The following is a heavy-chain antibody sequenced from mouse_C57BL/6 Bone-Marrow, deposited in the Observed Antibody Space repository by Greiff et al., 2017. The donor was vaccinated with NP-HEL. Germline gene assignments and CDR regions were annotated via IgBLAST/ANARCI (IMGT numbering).Heavy chain of an antibody. J-gene: IGHJ2*01. CDR2: IYPGSGST. V-gene: IGHV1-55*01. Sequence: VHLVESGAELVKPGASVKMSCKASGYTFTSYWITWVKQRPGQGLEWIGDIYPGSGSTNYNEKFKSKATLTVDTSSSTAYMQLSSLTSEDSAVYYCARGRLYGSSPFDYWGQGTTLTVSS. CDR3: ARGRLYGSSPFDY. CDR1: GYTFTSYW. D-gene: IGHD1-1*01.